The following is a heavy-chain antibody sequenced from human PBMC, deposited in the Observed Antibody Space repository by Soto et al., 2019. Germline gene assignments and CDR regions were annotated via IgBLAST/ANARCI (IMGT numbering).Heavy chain of an antibody. Sequence: VQLVQSGAAVKKPGASVKVSCKASGYTFTSYAMHWVRQAPGQRLEWMGWINDDNGNTKYSQKFQGRVTITRDTTARSAYMELSSLRSEATAVYYCASVAMTTVTIYDWYFDLWGRGTLVPVFS. CDR1: GYTFTSYA. V-gene: IGHV1-3*01. D-gene: IGHD4-17*01. CDR3: ASVAMTTVTIYDWYFDL. J-gene: IGHJ2*01. CDR2: INDDNGNT.